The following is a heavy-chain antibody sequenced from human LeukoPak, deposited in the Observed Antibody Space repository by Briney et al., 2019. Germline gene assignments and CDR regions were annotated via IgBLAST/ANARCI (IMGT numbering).Heavy chain of an antibody. V-gene: IGHV4-59*08. CDR1: GGSISSYY. D-gene: IGHD6-19*01. CDR2: IYYSGST. J-gene: IGHJ4*02. CDR3: ARQGGDLVWLVSDY. Sequence: SETLSLTCTVSGGSISSYYWSWIRRPPGKGLEWIGYIYYSGSTNYNPSLKSRVTISVDTSKNQFSLKLTSMTAADTAVYYCARQGGDLVWLVSDYWGQGTLVTVSS.